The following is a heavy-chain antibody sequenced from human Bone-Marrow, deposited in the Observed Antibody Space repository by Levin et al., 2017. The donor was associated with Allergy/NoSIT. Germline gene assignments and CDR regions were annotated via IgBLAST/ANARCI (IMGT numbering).Heavy chain of an antibody. CDR3: VYVLRFLEWPNSVY. D-gene: IGHD3-3*01. V-gene: IGHV4-39*01. CDR2: FYYSGST. CDR1: GGSISSTRHY. J-gene: IGHJ4*02. Sequence: PSETLSLTCTVSGGSISSTRHYWGWIRQPPGKGLEWIGSFYYSGSTYYNPSLKSPVTISVDTSKTQFSLYLSSVTAADTAVYYGVYVLRFLEWPNSVYWGQGTLVTVSS.